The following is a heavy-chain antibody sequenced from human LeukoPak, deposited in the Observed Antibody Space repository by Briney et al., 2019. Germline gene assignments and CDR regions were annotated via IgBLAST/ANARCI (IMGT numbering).Heavy chain of an antibody. CDR3: ARALEYCSGGSCLYN. V-gene: IGHV1-69*13. CDR2: IIPIFGTA. CDR1: GGTFSSYA. Sequence: SVKVSCKASGGTFSSYAISWVRQAPGQGLEWMGGIIPIFGTANYAQKFQGRVTITADESTSTAYMELSSLRSEDTAVYYCARALEYCSGGSCLYNWGQGTLVTVSS. D-gene: IGHD2-15*01. J-gene: IGHJ4*02.